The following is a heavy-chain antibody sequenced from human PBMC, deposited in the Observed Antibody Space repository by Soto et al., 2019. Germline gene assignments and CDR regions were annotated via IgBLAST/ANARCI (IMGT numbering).Heavy chain of an antibody. D-gene: IGHD6-13*01. CDR3: AKDEGFPDSSTSDNYYYYYGMDV. Sequence: GGSLRLSCAASGFTFSSYGMHWVRQAPGKGLEWVAVISYDGSNKYYADSVKGRFTISRDNSKNTLYLQMNSLRAEDTAVYYCAKDEGFPDSSTSDNYYYYYGMDVWGQGTTVTVSS. CDR1: GFTFSSYG. V-gene: IGHV3-30*18. CDR2: ISYDGSNK. J-gene: IGHJ6*02.